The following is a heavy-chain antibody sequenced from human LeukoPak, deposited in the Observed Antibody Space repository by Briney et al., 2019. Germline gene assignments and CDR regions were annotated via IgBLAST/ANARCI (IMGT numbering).Heavy chain of an antibody. V-gene: IGHV4-59*01. CDR2: IYYSGST. J-gene: IGHJ5*02. Sequence: PSETLSLTCTVSGGSISSYYWSWIRQPPGKGLEWNGYIYYSGSTNYNPSLKSRVTISVDTSKNQFSLKLSSVTAADTAVYYCARQSPLRGYSGLDPWGQGTPVTVSS. D-gene: IGHD5-12*01. CDR1: GGSISSYY. CDR3: ARQSPLRGYSGLDP.